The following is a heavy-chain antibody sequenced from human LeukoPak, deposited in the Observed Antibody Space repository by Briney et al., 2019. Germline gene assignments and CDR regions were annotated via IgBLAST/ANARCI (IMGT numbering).Heavy chain of an antibody. V-gene: IGHV4-39*01. CDR1: GGSIRSSSYF. D-gene: IGHD6-13*01. CDR3: ARSLGRIWYERVNFDY. Sequence: PSETLSLTCTVSGGSIRSSSYFWGCIRQPPGKGLEWVGSIFYSGSTDYNPSLKSRVTMSVDTSENQFSLKLSSVTAADTAVYYCARSLGRIWYERVNFDYWGQGILVTVSS. J-gene: IGHJ4*02. CDR2: IFYSGST.